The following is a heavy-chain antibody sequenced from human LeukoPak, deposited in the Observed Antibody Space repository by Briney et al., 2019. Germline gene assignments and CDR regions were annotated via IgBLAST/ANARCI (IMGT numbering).Heavy chain of an antibody. CDR1: GFTFSSYA. Sequence: GSLRLSCAASGFTFSSYAMSWVRQAPGKGLEWVSAISGSGGSTYYADSVKGRFTISRDNAKNSLYLQMNSLRAEDTALYYCAKGAYDSSGYFSNWFDPWGQGTLVTVSS. CDR3: AKGAYDSSGYFSNWFDP. CDR2: ISGSGGST. J-gene: IGHJ5*02. V-gene: IGHV3-23*01. D-gene: IGHD3-22*01.